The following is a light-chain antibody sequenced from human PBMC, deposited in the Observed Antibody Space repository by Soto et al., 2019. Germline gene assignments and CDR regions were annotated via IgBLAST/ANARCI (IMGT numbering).Light chain of an antibody. J-gene: IGKJ1*01. CDR2: KAS. V-gene: IGKV1-5*03. Sequence: DIQMTQSPSTLSASVGDRVTISCRASQNIGYWLAWYQQKPGKPPKLLIYKASSLEGGVPSRFSGSGSGTEFTLTISSLQPDDFASYYCQQYNSYSPTFGQGTKVEIK. CDR3: QQYNSYSPT. CDR1: QNIGYW.